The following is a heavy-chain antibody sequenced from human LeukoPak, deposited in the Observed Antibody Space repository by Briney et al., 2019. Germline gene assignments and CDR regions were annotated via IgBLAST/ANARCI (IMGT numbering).Heavy chain of an antibody. CDR2: INPSDGWT. D-gene: IGHD1-1*01. CDR3: ARDEITTEENDFDY. V-gene: IGHV1-46*01. J-gene: IGHJ4*02. Sequence: GASVKVSCKASGHSFTTYYIHWVRQAPGQGLDWVAIINPSDGWTKYAQRFQGRVTLTRDTSTSTVYMELGSLTSEDTAVYYCARDEITTEENDFDYWGQGTLVTVSS. CDR1: GHSFTTYY.